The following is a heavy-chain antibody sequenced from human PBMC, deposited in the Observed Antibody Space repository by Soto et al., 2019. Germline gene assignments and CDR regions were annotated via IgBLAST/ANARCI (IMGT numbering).Heavy chain of an antibody. CDR2: IYYSGRA. V-gene: IGHV4-39*02. Sequence: SETLSLTCTVSGGSITSSSYYWGWIRQPPGKGLEWIGSIYYSGRAYYSPSLKSRVTISVDTSKNQFSLKLSSVTAADTAVYYCARDGAAAAVDYWGQGTLVTVSS. CDR1: GGSITSSSYY. CDR3: ARDGAAAAVDY. J-gene: IGHJ4*02. D-gene: IGHD6-13*01.